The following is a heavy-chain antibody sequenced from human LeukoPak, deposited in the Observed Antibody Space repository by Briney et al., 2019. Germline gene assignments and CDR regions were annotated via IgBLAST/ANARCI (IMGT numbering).Heavy chain of an antibody. Sequence: ASVKVSCKASGYTFTSYAMHWVRQAPGQRLEWMGWINAGNGNTKYSQKFQGRVTITRDTSASTAYMELNSLRSEDTAVYYCATGGAYCGGDCYPVDYFDYWGQGTLVTVSS. CDR1: GYTFTSYA. V-gene: IGHV1-3*01. D-gene: IGHD2-21*02. CDR3: ATGGAYCGGDCYPVDYFDY. CDR2: INAGNGNT. J-gene: IGHJ4*02.